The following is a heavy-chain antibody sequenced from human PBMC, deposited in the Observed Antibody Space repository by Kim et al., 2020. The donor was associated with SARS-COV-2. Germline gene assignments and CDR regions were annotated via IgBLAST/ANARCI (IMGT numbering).Heavy chain of an antibody. Sequence: SETLSLTCTVSGGSISSSSYYWGWIRQPPGKGLEWIGSIYYSGSTYYNPSLKSRVTISVDTSKNQFSLKLSSVTAADTAVYYCAVKIGSSWGYYYSYGMDVWGQGTTVTVSS. CDR2: IYYSGST. CDR1: GGSISSSSYY. D-gene: IGHD6-13*01. J-gene: IGHJ6*02. V-gene: IGHV4-39*01. CDR3: AVKIGSSWGYYYSYGMDV.